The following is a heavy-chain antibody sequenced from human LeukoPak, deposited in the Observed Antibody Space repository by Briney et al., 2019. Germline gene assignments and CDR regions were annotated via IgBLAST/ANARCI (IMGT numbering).Heavy chain of an antibody. V-gene: IGHV3-7*01. CDR3: ARWAGRCGGDGLSEIP. CDR2: INHDGSET. Sequence: PAGYLRLSCVGSGFTFSTSWLHWVRQAPGMGPKYLAYINHDGSETNYVDSVKGRFTISTDNTRNSLFLQMYSLRDEDTTIYHCARWAGRCGGDGLSEIPWGVGNLVFVSS. D-gene: IGHD2-21*02. CDR1: GFTFSTSW. J-gene: IGHJ5*02.